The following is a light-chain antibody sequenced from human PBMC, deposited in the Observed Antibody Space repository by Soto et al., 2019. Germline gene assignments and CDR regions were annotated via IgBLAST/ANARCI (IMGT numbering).Light chain of an antibody. CDR1: QGISTY. CDR2: AAS. Sequence: DIRLTQSPSFLSASVEDRVTITCRASQGISTYLAWYQQKPGEAPKLLIYAASTLQSGVPSRFSGSGSGTEFALTISSLQPEDFATYYCQQLYSYPLTFGGGTKVEIK. J-gene: IGKJ4*01. CDR3: QQLYSYPLT. V-gene: IGKV1-9*01.